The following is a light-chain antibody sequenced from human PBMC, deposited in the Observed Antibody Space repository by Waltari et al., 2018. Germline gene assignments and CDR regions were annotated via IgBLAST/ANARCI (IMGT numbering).Light chain of an antibody. Sequence: EIVLTQSPGTLSLSPGERATRSCRASQSVSSSYLAWYQQKPGQAPRLLIYGASSRATGIPDRFSGSGSGTDFTLTIRRLEPEDFAVYYCQQYGSSPYTFGQGTKLEIK. J-gene: IGKJ2*01. CDR2: GAS. V-gene: IGKV3-20*01. CDR1: QSVSSSY. CDR3: QQYGSSPYT.